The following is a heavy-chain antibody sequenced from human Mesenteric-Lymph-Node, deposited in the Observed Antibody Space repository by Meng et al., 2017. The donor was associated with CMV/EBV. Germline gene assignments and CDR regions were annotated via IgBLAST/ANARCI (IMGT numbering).Heavy chain of an antibody. CDR1: GFTVSSNY. J-gene: IGHJ4*02. CDR3: ARGLVWSGNYYFDY. D-gene: IGHD3-3*01. Sequence: GGSLRLSCAASGFTVSSNYMSWVRQAPGKGLEWVSVIYSGGSTYYADSVKGRFTISRDNSKNTLYLQMNSLRAEDTAVYYCARGLVWSGNYYFDYWGQGTLVTVSS. V-gene: IGHV3-53*01. CDR2: IYSGGST.